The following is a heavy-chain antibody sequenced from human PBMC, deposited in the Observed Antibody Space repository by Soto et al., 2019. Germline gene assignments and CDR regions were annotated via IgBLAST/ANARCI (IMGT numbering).Heavy chain of an antibody. CDR3: ARGGNRYSNVASGVGGFDY. CDR2: VYHTGAT. Sequence: PXATLSLTCTVSGASISSSYWSWIRQSPERGLEWIAYVYHTGATNYNPSLKSRVTISLDTSKGQFSLNLTSLTAADTAVYFCARGGNRYSNVASGVGGFDYWGQGSLVTVSS. D-gene: IGHD5-12*01. V-gene: IGHV4-59*01. CDR1: GASISSSY. J-gene: IGHJ4*02.